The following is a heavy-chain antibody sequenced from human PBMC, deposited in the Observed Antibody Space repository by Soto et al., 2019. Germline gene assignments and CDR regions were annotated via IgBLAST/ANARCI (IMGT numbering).Heavy chain of an antibody. Sequence: SETLSLTXTVSGGSISSSSYYWGWIRQPPGKGLEWIGSIYYSGSTYYNPSLKSRVTISVDTSKNQFSLKLSSVTAADTAVYYCESHRLQLGMDVWGQGTTVTVSS. CDR1: GGSISSSSYY. J-gene: IGHJ6*02. V-gene: IGHV4-39*01. CDR2: IYYSGST. D-gene: IGHD4-4*01. CDR3: ESHRLQLGMDV.